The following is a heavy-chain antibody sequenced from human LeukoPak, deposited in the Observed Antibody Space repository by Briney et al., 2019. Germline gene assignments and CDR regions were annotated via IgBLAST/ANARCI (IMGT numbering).Heavy chain of an antibody. CDR2: IRSKADGGTT. Sequence: GGSLRLSCAAPGFTFSNAWMNWVRQAPGKGLEWVGHIRSKADGGTTDYAAPVKGRFTISRDDSKNTLYPQMNSLKTEDTALYYCTTDQFLRSTTYYGMDVWGQGTTVTVSS. V-gene: IGHV3-15*07. D-gene: IGHD5-12*01. J-gene: IGHJ6*02. CDR1: GFTFSNAW. CDR3: TTDQFLRSTTYYGMDV.